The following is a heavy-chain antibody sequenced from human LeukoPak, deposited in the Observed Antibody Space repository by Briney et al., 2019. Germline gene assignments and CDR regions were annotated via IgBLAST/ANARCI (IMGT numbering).Heavy chain of an antibody. V-gene: IGHV4-4*02. J-gene: IGHJ4*02. Sequence: SETLSLTCAVSGGSISSSNWWSWVRQPPGKGLEWIGEIYHSGSTNYNPSLKSRVTISVDTSKNQFSLKLSSVTAADTAVYYCARRIGYCSGTSCYFDFDYWGQGTLVTVSS. CDR2: IYHSGST. D-gene: IGHD2-2*01. CDR1: GGSISSSNW. CDR3: ARRIGYCSGTSCYFDFDY.